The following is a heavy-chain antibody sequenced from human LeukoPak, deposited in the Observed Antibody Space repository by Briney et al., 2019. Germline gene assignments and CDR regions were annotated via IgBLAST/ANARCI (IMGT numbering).Heavy chain of an antibody. J-gene: IGHJ4*02. CDR2: ISDSGGVI. V-gene: IGHV3-21*01. D-gene: IGHD3-22*01. Sequence: GGSLRLSCAASGFTFRNYAMNWVRQAPGKGLEWVSGISDSGGVIDYADSVKGRFTISRDNAKNSLYLQMNSLRAEDTAVYYCARDLGGNYDSSGYLGFDYWGQGTLVTVSS. CDR3: ARDLGGNYDSSGYLGFDY. CDR1: GFTFRNYA.